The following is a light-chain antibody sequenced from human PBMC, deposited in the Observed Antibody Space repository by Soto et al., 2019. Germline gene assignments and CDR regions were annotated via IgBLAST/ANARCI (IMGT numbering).Light chain of an antibody. CDR1: QSLLHSNGYNY. V-gene: IGKV2-28*01. CDR2: LGS. Sequence: THSPLSLPVTPGEPASVSCRSSQSLLHSNGYNYLDWYLQKPGQSPQLLIYLGSNRASGVPDRFSGSGSGTDFTLKISRVEAEDVGVYYCMQALQTITFGQGTRLEIK. J-gene: IGKJ5*01. CDR3: MQALQTIT.